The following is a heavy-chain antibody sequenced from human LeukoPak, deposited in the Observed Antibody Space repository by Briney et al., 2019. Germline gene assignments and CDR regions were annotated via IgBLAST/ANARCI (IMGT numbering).Heavy chain of an antibody. CDR2: IYAGGST. V-gene: IGHV4-4*07. CDR3: ARDDYDSRGYYHAW. D-gene: IGHD3-22*01. CDR1: GGSIRTYY. Sequence: SETLSLTCTVSGGSIRTYYWSRIRQPAGKGLEWIGRIYAGGSTNSNPSLKSRVTMSVDKSNIQCSLKLSSVTVADTAVYYCARDDYDSRGYYHAWWGQGILVTVSS. J-gene: IGHJ4*02.